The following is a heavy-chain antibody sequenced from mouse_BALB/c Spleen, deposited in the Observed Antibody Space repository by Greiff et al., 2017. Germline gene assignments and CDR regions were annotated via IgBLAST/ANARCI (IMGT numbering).Heavy chain of an antibody. CDR3: ATYDGYYAYAMDY. CDR2: IWAGGST. CDR1: GFSLTSYG. D-gene: IGHD2-3*01. Sequence: VQLVESGPGLVAPSQSLSITCTVSGFSLTSYGVHWVRQPPGKGLEWLGVIWAGGSTNYNSALMSRLSISKDNSKSQVFLKMNSLQTDDTAMYYCATYDGYYAYAMDYWGQGTSVTVSS. J-gene: IGHJ4*01. V-gene: IGHV2-9*02.